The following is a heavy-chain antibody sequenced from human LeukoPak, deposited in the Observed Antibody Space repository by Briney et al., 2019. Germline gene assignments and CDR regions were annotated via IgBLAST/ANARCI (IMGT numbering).Heavy chain of an antibody. J-gene: IGHJ4*02. Sequence: GGSLRLSCAASGFTFRSYWMHWVRPVPGKGLVWVSLMNSDGATSHADSVKGRFTISRDNAENTLYLQMNSLRAEDTAVYYCARSAADAFDYWGQGTLVTVSS. CDR3: ARSAADAFDY. CDR1: GFTFRSYW. CDR2: MNSDGAT. V-gene: IGHV3-74*01.